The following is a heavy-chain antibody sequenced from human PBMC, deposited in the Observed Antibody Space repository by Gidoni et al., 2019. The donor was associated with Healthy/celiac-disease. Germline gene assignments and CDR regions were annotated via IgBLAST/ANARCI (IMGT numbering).Heavy chain of an antibody. CDR2: INHSGST. J-gene: IGHJ6*02. CDR3: ASDIVVVVAAKEVGGMDV. Sequence: QVQLQQWGAGLLKPSETLSLTCAVYGGSFSGYYWSWIRQPPGKGLELIGEINHSGSTNYIPSLQSRVTISVDTSKNQFSLKLSSVTAADTAVYYCASDIVVVVAAKEVGGMDVWGQGTTVTVSS. V-gene: IGHV4-34*01. D-gene: IGHD2-15*01. CDR1: GGSFSGYY.